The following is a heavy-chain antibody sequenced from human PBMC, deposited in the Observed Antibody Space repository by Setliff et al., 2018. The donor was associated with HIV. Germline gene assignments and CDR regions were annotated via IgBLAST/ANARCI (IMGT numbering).Heavy chain of an antibody. D-gene: IGHD7-27*01. CDR1: GFTFRNYK. CDR3: AKNWATVHHYYYGMDF. J-gene: IGHJ6*02. Sequence: GGSLRLSCAASGFTFRNYKFNWVRQAPGRGLEWVSSISIGSGGAIDYADSVQGRFTISRDNSKNSLYLQMNSLRVEDTAVYYCAKNWATVHHYYYGMDFWGQGTTVTVSS. CDR2: ISIGSGGAI. V-gene: IGHV3-48*03.